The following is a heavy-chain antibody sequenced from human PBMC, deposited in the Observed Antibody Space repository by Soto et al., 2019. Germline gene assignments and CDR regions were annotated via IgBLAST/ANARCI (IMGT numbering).Heavy chain of an antibody. CDR1: GFTFSNAW. J-gene: IGHJ6*02. CDR3: TTPGSGWYKNYSYGMDV. D-gene: IGHD6-19*01. CDR2: IKSKTDGGTT. Sequence: SLRLSCAASGFTFSNAWMNWVRQAPGKGLEWVGRIKSKTDGGTTDYAAPVKGRFTISRDDSKNTLYLQMNSLKTEDTAVYYCTTPGSGWYKNYSYGMDVWGQGTTVTVSS. V-gene: IGHV3-15*07.